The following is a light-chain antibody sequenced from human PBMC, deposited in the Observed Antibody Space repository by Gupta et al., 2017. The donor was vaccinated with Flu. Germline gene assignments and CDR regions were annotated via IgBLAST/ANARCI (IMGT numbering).Light chain of an antibody. V-gene: IGKV3-15*01. CDR2: GAS. CDR3: QQYNNWPPGDT. CDR1: QSVSSN. J-gene: IGKJ2*01. Sequence: EIVMTQSPATLSVSPGERATLSCRASQSVSSNLAWYQQKPGQAPRLLIYGASTRATGIPARFSGSGSGTEFTLTISSRQSEDFAVYYCQQYNNWPPGDTFGRGTKLEIK.